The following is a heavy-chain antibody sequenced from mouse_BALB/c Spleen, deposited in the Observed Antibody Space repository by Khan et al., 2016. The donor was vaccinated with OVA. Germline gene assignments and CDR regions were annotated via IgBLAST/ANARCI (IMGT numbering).Heavy chain of an antibody. Sequence: QVQLKESGPGLVAPSQSLSLTCTVSGFSLTSYGVNWVRQPPGKGLEWLGVIWGDGNTTYHSTLKSRLIISKDNSKRQVFLTLDSLQTDDTATYYCAKFTPDYYSMDYWGQGTSVTVSA. CDR3: AKFTPDYYSMDY. D-gene: IGHD1-1*01. CDR1: GFSLTSYG. J-gene: IGHJ4*01. CDR2: IWGDGNT. V-gene: IGHV2-3*01.